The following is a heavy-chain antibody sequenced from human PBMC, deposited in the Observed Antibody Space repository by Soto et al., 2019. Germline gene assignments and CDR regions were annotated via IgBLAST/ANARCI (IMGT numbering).Heavy chain of an antibody. CDR2: IKSKTDGGTT. V-gene: IGHV3-15*07. CDR1: GFTFSNAW. D-gene: IGHD6-19*01. CDR3: TTGLVSSGWYGIYVGNKIDY. Sequence: PGGSLRLSCAASGFTFSNAWMNWVRQAPGKGLEWVGRIKSKTDGGTTDYAAPVKGRFTISRDDSKNTLYLQMNSLKTEDTAVYYCTTGLVSSGWYGIYVGNKIDYWGQGTLVTVSS. J-gene: IGHJ4*02.